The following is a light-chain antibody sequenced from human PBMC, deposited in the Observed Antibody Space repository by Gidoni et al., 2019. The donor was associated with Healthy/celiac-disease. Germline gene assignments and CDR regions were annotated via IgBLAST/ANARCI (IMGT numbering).Light chain of an antibody. J-gene: IGKJ1*01. Sequence: DIQMTQSPSSLSASVGDRVTITCRASQSISSFLNWYRQNPGKAPKLLIYSASSLQSGVPSRFSGSGSGTDFSLTISSLQPEDFATYYCQQSFTTVKTFGQGTKVEIK. V-gene: IGKV1-39*01. CDR3: QQSFTTVKT. CDR2: SAS. CDR1: QSISSF.